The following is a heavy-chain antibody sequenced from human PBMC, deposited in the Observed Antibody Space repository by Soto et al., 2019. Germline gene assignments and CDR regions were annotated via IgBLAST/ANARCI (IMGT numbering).Heavy chain of an antibody. J-gene: IGHJ4*02. Sequence: PSETLSLTCTVSGGSVSTAGYYWSWIRQPPGKGLEWIGYIYYSGSTNYNPSLKSRVTISVDTSKNQFSLKLNSVTAADTAVYYCARDYGGDDPYYFDYWGQGTLVTVSS. CDR1: GGSVSTAGYY. V-gene: IGHV4-61*08. D-gene: IGHD2-21*02. CDR2: IYYSGST. CDR3: ARDYGGDDPYYFDY.